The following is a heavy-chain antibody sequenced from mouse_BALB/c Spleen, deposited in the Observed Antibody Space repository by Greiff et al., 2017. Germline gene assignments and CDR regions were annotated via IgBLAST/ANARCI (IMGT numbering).Heavy chain of an antibody. Sequence: QVQLKQSGAELARPGASVKLSCKASGYTFTSYWMQWVKQRPGQGLEWIGAIYPGDGDTRYTQKFKGKATLTADKSSSTAYMQLSSLASEDSAVYYCARTYRYDKDYFDYWGQGTTLTVSS. CDR3: ARTYRYDKDYFDY. CDR1: GYTFTSYW. V-gene: IGHV1-87*01. J-gene: IGHJ2*01. CDR2: IYPGDGDT. D-gene: IGHD2-14*01.